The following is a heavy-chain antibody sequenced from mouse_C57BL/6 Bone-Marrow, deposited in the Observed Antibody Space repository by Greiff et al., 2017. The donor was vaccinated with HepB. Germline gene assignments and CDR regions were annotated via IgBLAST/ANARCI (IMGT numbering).Heavy chain of an antibody. V-gene: IGHV5-4*01. Sequence: EVQRVESGGGLVKPGGSLKLSCAASGFTFSSYAMSWVRQTPEKRLEWVATISDGGSYTYYPDNVKGRFTISRDNAKNNLYLQMSHLKSEDTAMYYCARERLFYAMDYWGQGTSVTVSS. CDR3: ARERLFYAMDY. CDR2: ISDGGSYT. CDR1: GFTFSSYA. J-gene: IGHJ4*01.